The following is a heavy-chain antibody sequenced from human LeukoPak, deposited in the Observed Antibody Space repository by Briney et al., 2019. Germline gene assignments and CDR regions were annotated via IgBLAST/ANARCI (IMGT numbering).Heavy chain of an antibody. CDR1: GGPVSSSSYY. J-gene: IGHJ4*02. V-gene: IGHV4-39*01. Sequence: SETLSLTCTVSGGPVSSSSYYWGWVRQSPEKGLECIGTIYYAGDTYYNPSLESRLTTSVDTSKNQFSLKLRSVTAADTAVYYCATWYSGRYSQIDNWGQGTLVTVSS. D-gene: IGHD1-26*01. CDR2: IYYAGDT. CDR3: ATWYSGRYSQIDN.